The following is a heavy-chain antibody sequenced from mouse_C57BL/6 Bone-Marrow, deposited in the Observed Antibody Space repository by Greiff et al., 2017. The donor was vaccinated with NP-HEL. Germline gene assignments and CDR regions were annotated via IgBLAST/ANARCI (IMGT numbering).Heavy chain of an antibody. CDR2: INYDGSST. D-gene: IGHD1-1*01. V-gene: IGHV5-16*01. Sequence: EVKLVESEGGLVQPGSSMKLSCTASGFTFSDYYMAWVRQVPEKGLEWVANINYDGSSTYYLDSLKSRFIISRDNAKNILYLQMSSLKSEDTATYYCARSVYYGSSNWYFDVWGTGTTVTVSS. J-gene: IGHJ1*03. CDR1: GFTFSDYY. CDR3: ARSVYYGSSNWYFDV.